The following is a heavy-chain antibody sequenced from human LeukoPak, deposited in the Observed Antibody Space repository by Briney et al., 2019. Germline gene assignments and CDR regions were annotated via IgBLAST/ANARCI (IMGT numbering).Heavy chain of an antibody. CDR2: ISSSGSTI. Sequence: GGSLRLSCAASGFTFSDYYMSWIRQAPGKGLEWVSYISSSGSTIYYADSVKGRFTISRDNAKNSLYLQMNSLRAEDTAVYYCARIRYCTNGVCYNPFPNPGDVWGQGTTVTVSS. D-gene: IGHD2-8*01. CDR3: ARIRYCTNGVCYNPFPNPGDV. CDR1: GFTFSDYY. V-gene: IGHV3-11*04. J-gene: IGHJ6*02.